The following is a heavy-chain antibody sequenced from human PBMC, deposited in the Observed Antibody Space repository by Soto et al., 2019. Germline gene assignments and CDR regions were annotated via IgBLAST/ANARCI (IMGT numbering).Heavy chain of an antibody. V-gene: IGHV3-30*18. J-gene: IGHJ4*02. CDR3: AKDRRTPGIAVAGYYFDY. CDR1: GFTFSSYG. CDR2: ISYDGSNK. Sequence: PGGSLRLSCAASGFTFSSYGMHWVRQAPGKGLEWVAVISYDGSNKYYADSVKGRFTISRDNSKNTLYLQVNSLRAEDTAVYYCAKDRRTPGIAVAGYYFDYWGQGTLVTVSS. D-gene: IGHD6-19*01.